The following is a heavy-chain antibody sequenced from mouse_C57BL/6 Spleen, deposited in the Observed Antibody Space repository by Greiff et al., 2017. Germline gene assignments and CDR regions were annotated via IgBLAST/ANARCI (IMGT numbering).Heavy chain of an antibody. Sequence: QVQLKQSGAELVRPGTSVKVSCKASGYAFTNYLIEWVKQRPGQGLEWIGVINPGSGGTNYNEKFKGKATLTADKASSTAYMQLSSLTSEDSAVYFCARGGWLLRRYFDVWGTGTTVTVSS. CDR3: ARGGWLLRRYFDV. CDR2: INPGSGGT. J-gene: IGHJ1*03. V-gene: IGHV1-54*01. D-gene: IGHD2-3*01. CDR1: GYAFTNYL.